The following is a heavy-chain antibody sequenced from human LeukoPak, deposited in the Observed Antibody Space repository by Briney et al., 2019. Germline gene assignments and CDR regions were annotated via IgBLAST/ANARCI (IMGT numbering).Heavy chain of an antibody. CDR3: TQGGYWLYY. Sequence: GGSLRLSCAASGLTVNDVWMNWVRQIPGKGLDWVGRIKSRNNGGTTDYGASVKGRFVISRDDSQNTLYLQMNSLRVEDTAIYYCTQGGYWLYYWGQGTLVTVSP. CDR2: IKSRNNGGTT. J-gene: IGHJ4*02. V-gene: IGHV3-15*07. D-gene: IGHD2-8*02. CDR1: GLTVNDVW.